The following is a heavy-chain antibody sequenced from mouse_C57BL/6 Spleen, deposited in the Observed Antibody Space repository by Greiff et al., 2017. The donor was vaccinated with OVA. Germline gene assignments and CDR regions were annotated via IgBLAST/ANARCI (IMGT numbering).Heavy chain of an antibody. D-gene: IGHD2-4*01. J-gene: IGHJ4*01. CDR3: ARADYDYPYYYAMDY. CDR2: ISYDGSN. Sequence: EVKLQESGPGLVKPSQSLSLTCSVTGYSITSGYYWNWIRQFPGNKLEWMGYISYDGSNNYNPSLKNRISITRDTSKNQFFLKLNSVTTEDTATYYCARADYDYPYYYAMDYWGQGTSVTVSS. V-gene: IGHV3-6*01. CDR1: GYSITSGYY.